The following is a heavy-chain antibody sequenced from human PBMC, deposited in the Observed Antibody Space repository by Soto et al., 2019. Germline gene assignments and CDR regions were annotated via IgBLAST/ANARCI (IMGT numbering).Heavy chain of an antibody. CDR1: GGTFSSYA. Sequence: AVKDSCKASGGTFSSYAISWVRQAPGQGLEWMGGIIPIFGTANYAQKFQGRVTITADKSTSTAYMELSSLRSEDTAVYYCARDHHYYDSSGYYKTDAFDIWGQGKMVTVSS. D-gene: IGHD3-22*01. CDR2: IIPIFGTA. V-gene: IGHV1-69*06. J-gene: IGHJ3*02. CDR3: ARDHHYYDSSGYYKTDAFDI.